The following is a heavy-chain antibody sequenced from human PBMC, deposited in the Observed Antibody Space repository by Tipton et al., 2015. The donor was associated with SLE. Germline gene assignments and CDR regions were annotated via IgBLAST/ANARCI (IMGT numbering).Heavy chain of an antibody. CDR2: IYTSGST. J-gene: IGHJ5*02. D-gene: IGHD3-16*01. Sequence: TLSLTCTVSGGSISSGSYYWSWIRQPAGKGLEWIGRIYTSGSTNYNPSLKSRVTISVDTSKNQFSLKLSSVTAADTAVYYCARGRYYDYIWGKDWFDPWGQGTLVTVSS. CDR1: GGSISSGSYY. CDR3: ARGRYYDYIWGKDWFDP. V-gene: IGHV4-61*02.